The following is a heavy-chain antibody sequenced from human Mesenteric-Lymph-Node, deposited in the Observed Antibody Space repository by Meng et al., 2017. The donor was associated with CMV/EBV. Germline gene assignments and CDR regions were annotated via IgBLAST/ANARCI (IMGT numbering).Heavy chain of an antibody. Sequence: LRRSCAASGFTLSGYTMNWVRQAPGKGLEWVSSISSTSSYIYYADSVKGRFTISRDNAKNSLYLQMNSLRAEDAAVYYCARDAPLNYWGQGTLVTVSS. CDR3: ARDAPLNY. V-gene: IGHV3-21*01. CDR2: ISSTSSYI. CDR1: GFTLSGYT. J-gene: IGHJ4*02.